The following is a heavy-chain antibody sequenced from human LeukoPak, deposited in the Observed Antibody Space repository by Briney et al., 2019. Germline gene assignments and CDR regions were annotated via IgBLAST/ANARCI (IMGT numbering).Heavy chain of an antibody. CDR3: ARDSRRYSSSWYAGFDH. CDR2: IYYSGST. Sequence: SETLSLTCTVSGGSISSYYWSWIRQPPGKGLEWIGYIYYSGSTNYNPSLKSRVTISVDTSKNQFSLKLSSVTAADTAVYYCARDSRRYSSSWYAGFDHWGQGTLVTVSS. J-gene: IGHJ4*02. CDR1: GGSISSYY. D-gene: IGHD6-13*01. V-gene: IGHV4-59*01.